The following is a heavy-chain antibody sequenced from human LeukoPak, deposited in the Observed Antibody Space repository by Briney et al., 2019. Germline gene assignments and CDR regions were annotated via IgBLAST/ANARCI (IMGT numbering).Heavy chain of an antibody. CDR3: AASSGRYGGRGY. D-gene: IGHD6-19*01. Sequence: SETLSLTCAVSGYSISSGYYWGWIRQPPGKGLDWIGSIFHSGGTYYNPSLKSRVTLSVETSKNPFSLKMSAVTAADAGVCFFAASSGRYGGRGYGGQGCLVTVYS. V-gene: IGHV4-38-2*01. CDR2: IFHSGGT. J-gene: IGHJ4*02. CDR1: GYSISSGYY.